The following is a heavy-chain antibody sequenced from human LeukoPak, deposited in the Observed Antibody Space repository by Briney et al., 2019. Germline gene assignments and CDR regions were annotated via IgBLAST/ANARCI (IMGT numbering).Heavy chain of an antibody. Sequence: PGGSLRLSCAASGFTFSSYWMSWVRQAPGKGLEWVANIKQAGSEKYYVDSVKGRFTISRDSAKNSLYLQMNSLRAEDTAVYYCVTDYGGSSGAFDIWGQGTMVTVSS. CDR2: IKQAGSEK. D-gene: IGHD4-23*01. J-gene: IGHJ3*02. V-gene: IGHV3-7*01. CDR3: VTDYGGSSGAFDI. CDR1: GFTFSSYW.